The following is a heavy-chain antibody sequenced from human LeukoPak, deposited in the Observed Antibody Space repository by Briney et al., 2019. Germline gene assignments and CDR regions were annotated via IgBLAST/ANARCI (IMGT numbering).Heavy chain of an antibody. V-gene: IGHV4-39*07. J-gene: IGHJ5*02. Sequence: PSETLSLTCTVSGGSISRSSYYWGWIRQPPGKGLECIGSISYSGGTYYNPSLKSRVTISVDTSKNQFSLKLTSVTAADTAVYYCATCRDEFGDYGFTSWGQGTLVTVSS. CDR3: ATCRDEFGDYGFTS. CDR1: GGSISRSSYY. CDR2: ISYSGGT. D-gene: IGHD4-17*01.